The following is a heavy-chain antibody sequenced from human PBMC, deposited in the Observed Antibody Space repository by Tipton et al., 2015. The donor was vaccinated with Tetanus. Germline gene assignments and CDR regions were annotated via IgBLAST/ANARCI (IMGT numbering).Heavy chain of an antibody. J-gene: IGHJ4*02. CDR3: ARGTTLDY. CDR1: GGSISSYY. Sequence: TLSLTCTVSGGSISSYYWSWIRQPPGKGLEWIGYIYYSGRTNYNPSLKSRVTMSVDTSKNQFSLKLSSVTAADTAVYYCARGTTLDYWGQGTLVTVSS. CDR2: IYYSGRT. V-gene: IGHV4-59*01. D-gene: IGHD4-11*01.